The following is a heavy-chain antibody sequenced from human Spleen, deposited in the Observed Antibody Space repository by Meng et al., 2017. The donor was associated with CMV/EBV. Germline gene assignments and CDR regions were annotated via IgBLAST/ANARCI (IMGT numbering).Heavy chain of an antibody. CDR3: AKDIRMGATTAFDDFDI. CDR2: ISWNSGSI. Sequence: GGSLRLSCAASGFTFDDYAMHWVRQAPGKGLEWVSGISWNSGSIGYADSVKGRFTISRDNAKNSLYLQMNSLRAEDTALYYCAKDIRMGATTAFDDFDIWGQGTMVTVSS. CDR1: GFTFDDYA. J-gene: IGHJ3*02. V-gene: IGHV3-9*01. D-gene: IGHD1-26*01.